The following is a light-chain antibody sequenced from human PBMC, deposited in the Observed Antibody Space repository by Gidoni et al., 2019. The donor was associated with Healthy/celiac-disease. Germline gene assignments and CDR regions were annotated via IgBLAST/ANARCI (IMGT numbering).Light chain of an antibody. CDR2: DAS. CDR3: QQYNSYSPT. Sequence: DIQMTQSPSTLSPSVGDRVTIPCRASQSISSWLAWYQQKPGKAPKLLIYDASSLESGVPSRFSGSGSGTEFTLTISSLQPDDFATYYCQQYNSYSPTFGQGTKVEIK. J-gene: IGKJ1*01. CDR1: QSISSW. V-gene: IGKV1-5*01.